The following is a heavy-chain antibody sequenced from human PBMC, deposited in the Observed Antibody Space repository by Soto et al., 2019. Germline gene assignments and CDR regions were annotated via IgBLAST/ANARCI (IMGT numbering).Heavy chain of an antibody. J-gene: IGHJ6*02. V-gene: IGHV3-74*01. Sequence: EVQLVESGGGLVQPGGSLRLSCAASGFTFSIYWMHWVRQAPGKGPVWVSRIDNAGSSARYADSVKGRFTISRDNAKNTVYLQMTTLRAEDTAVSYCTRVGGSVSGIDLWGQGTTVPVSS. CDR1: GFTFSIYW. CDR3: TRVGGSVSGIDL. CDR2: IDNAGSSA. D-gene: IGHD1-26*01.